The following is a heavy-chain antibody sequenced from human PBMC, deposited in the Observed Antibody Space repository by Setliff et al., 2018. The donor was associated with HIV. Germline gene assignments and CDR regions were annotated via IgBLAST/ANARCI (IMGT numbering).Heavy chain of an antibody. CDR2: IGGSTGST. CDR1: GFAFDNYC. J-gene: IGHJ6*02. Sequence: PGESLKISCAASGFAFDNYCMTWVRQAPGKGLEWVSAIGGSTGSTYYADSVKGRFTISTDNSKNTLYLQMSSLRAEDTAVYYCAKPLTQWGVSPYHYAVDVWGQGTTVTVSS. D-gene: IGHD1-26*01. CDR3: AKPLTQWGVSPYHYAVDV. V-gene: IGHV3-23*01.